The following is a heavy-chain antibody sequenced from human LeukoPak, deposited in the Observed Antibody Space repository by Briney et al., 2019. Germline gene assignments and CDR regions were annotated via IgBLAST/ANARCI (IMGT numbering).Heavy chain of an antibody. CDR3: ARDPDTAMVPFDY. CDR2: IYHSGST. CDR1: GYSISSDYY. D-gene: IGHD5-18*01. V-gene: IGHV4-38-2*02. Sequence: SETLSLTCTVSGYSISSDYYWGWIRQPPGKGLEWIGSIYHSGSTYYNPSLKSRVTISVDTSKNQFSLKLSSVTAADTAVYYCARDPDTAMVPFDYWGQGTLVTDSS. J-gene: IGHJ4*02.